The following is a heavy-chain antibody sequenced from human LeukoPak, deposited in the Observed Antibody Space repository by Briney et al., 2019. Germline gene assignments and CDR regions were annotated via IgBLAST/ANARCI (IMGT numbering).Heavy chain of an antibody. CDR1: GYSFATYW. CDR2: IYPGDSDT. J-gene: IGHJ3*02. Sequence: GESLKISCKGSGYSFATYWIGWVRQMPGKGLEWMGIIYPGDSDTRYSTSFQGQVTISVDKSISTAYLQWRSLKASDTAMYYCARPAYCGGDCYSDAFDIWGQGTMVTVSS. V-gene: IGHV5-51*01. CDR3: ARPAYCGGDCYSDAFDI. D-gene: IGHD2-21*01.